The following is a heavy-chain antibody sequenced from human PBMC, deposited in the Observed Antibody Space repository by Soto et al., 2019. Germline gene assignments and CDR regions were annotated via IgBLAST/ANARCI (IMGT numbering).Heavy chain of an antibody. V-gene: IGHV1-58*01. CDR2: IVVGSGNT. CDR3: AAETRYNWNDVGY. CDR1: GFTFTSSA. J-gene: IGHJ4*02. D-gene: IGHD1-20*01. Sequence: SVKVSCKASGFTFTSSAVQWVRQARGQRLEWIGWIVVGSGNTNYAQKFQERVTITRDMSTSTAYMELSSLRSEDTAVYYCAAETRYNWNDVGYWGQGTLVTVSS.